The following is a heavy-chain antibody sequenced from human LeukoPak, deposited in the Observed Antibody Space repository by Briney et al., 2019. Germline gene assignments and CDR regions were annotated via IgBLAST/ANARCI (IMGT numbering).Heavy chain of an antibody. CDR2: INWNGVST. CDR1: GFSFDDYG. Sequence: PGGSLRLSCAASGFSFDDYGMSWVRQRPGKGLEWVSAINWNGVSTDYADSVKGRFTISRDNAKNSLSLQMNSLRAEDTAVYYCARIIYSGSYRFDYWGQGTLVTVSS. V-gene: IGHV3-20*04. D-gene: IGHD1-26*01. J-gene: IGHJ4*02. CDR3: ARIIYSGSYRFDY.